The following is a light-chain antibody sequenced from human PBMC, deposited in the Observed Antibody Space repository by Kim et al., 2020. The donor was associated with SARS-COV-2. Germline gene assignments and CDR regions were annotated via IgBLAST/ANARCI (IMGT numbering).Light chain of an antibody. V-gene: IGLV6-57*03. Sequence: GKTVTISCTRSKGSIDENYVQWYQQRPGGVPTTVISEDDQRPSGVSDRFSGSIDNSSNSASLTISGLRTEDEADYYCQSYNRDNVIFGGGTQLTVL. CDR2: EDD. CDR3: QSYNRDNVI. CDR1: KGSIDENY. J-gene: IGLJ2*01.